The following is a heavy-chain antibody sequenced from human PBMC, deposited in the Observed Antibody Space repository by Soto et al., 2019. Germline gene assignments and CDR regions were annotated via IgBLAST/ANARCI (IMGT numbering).Heavy chain of an antibody. J-gene: IGHJ4*02. CDR2: IYHSGST. CDR1: GYFISSGSY. V-gene: IGHV4-38-2*02. CDR3: ARELDRYFDY. Sequence: PSETLSLTCAVSGYFISSGSYWGWIRQPPGKGLEWIGSIYHSGSTYYNASLKSRVTISVDTSKNQFSLKLNSVTATDTAIYYCARELDRYFDYRGQGTLVTVSS. D-gene: IGHD1-1*01.